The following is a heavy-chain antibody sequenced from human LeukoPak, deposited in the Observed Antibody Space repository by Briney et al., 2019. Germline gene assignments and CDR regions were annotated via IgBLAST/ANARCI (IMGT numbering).Heavy chain of an antibody. D-gene: IGHD3-22*01. CDR2: MYASGST. Sequence: SETLSLTCTVSGGSISSYYWSWIRQPAGKGLEWIGRMYASGSTNYNPSLKSRATMSVDTSKNQFSLKLSSVTAADTAVYYCARGLGVIDWFDPWGQGTLVTVSS. J-gene: IGHJ5*02. V-gene: IGHV4-4*07. CDR3: ARGLGVIDWFDP. CDR1: GGSISSYY.